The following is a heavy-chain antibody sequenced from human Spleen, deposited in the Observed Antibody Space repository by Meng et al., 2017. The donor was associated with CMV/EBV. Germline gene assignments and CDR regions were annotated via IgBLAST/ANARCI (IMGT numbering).Heavy chain of an antibody. CDR1: DDSC. D-gene: IGHD2-2*01. CDR2: IYYSGST. CDR3: AREAGNYCSSTSCYGKWFDP. V-gene: IGHV4-30-4*08. J-gene: IGHJ5*02. Sequence: DDSCWSWIRQPPGKGLEWIGYIYYSGSTYYHPSLKSRVTISVDTSKNQFSLKLSSVTAADTAVYYCAREAGNYCSSTSCYGKWFDPWGQGTLVTVSS.